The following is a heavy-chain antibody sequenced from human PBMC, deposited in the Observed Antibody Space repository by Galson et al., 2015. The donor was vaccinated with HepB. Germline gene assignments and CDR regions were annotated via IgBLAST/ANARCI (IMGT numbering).Heavy chain of an antibody. V-gene: IGHV1-18*04. CDR3: ARRDYYDSSGYYFPHYGMDV. Sequence: SVKVSCRASGSTFTSYGISWVRQAPGQGLEWMGWISAYNGNANYAQKLQGRVTMTTDTSTSTAYMELRSLRSDDTAVYYCARRDYYDSSGYYFPHYGMDVWGQGTTVTVSS. J-gene: IGHJ6*02. D-gene: IGHD3-22*01. CDR1: GSTFTSYG. CDR2: ISAYNGNA.